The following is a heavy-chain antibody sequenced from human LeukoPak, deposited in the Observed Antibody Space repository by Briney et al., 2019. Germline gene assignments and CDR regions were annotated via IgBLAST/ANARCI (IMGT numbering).Heavy chain of an antibody. J-gene: IGHJ6*02. D-gene: IGHD3-3*01. CDR2: IIPISGTA. V-gene: IGHV1-69*13. Sequence: SVKVSCKASGGTFSSYAISWVRQAPGQGLEWMGGIIPISGTANYAQKFQGRVTITADESTSTAYMELSSLRSEDTAVYYCARVSFGYYYGMDVWGQGTTVTVSS. CDR1: GGTFSSYA. CDR3: ARVSFGYYYGMDV.